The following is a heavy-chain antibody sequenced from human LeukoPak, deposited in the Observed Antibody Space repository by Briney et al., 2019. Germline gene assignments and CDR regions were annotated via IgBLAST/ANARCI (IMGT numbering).Heavy chain of an antibody. V-gene: IGHV1-69*05. J-gene: IGHJ4*02. CDR3: ARDRYSSGWYVDY. D-gene: IGHD6-19*01. Sequence: SVKVSCKASGGTFRSYAISWARQAPGQGLEWMGGIIPIFGTANYAQKFQGRVTITTDESTSTAYMELSSLRSEDTAVYYCARDRYSSGWYVDYWGQGTLVTVSS. CDR1: GGTFRSYA. CDR2: IIPIFGTA.